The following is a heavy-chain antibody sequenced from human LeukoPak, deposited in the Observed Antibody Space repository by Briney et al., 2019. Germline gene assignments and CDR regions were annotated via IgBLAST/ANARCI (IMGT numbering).Heavy chain of an antibody. CDR2: IYYSGST. J-gene: IGHJ4*02. CDR1: GGSISSYY. V-gene: IGHV4-59*01. CDR3: ASLSVAGTSIDY. Sequence: SETLSLTCTVSGGSISSYYWSWIRQPPGKGLEWIGYIYYSGSTNYNPSLKSRVTISVDTSKNQFSLKLSSVTAADTAVYYCASLSVAGTSIDYWGQGTLVTVSS. D-gene: IGHD6-19*01.